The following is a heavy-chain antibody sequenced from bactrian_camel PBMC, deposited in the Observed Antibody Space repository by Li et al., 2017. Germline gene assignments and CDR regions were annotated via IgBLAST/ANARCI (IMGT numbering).Heavy chain of an antibody. D-gene: IGHD6*01. CDR1: GYTYSGGYC. CDR2: IAKDDYTH. J-gene: IGHJ4*01. V-gene: IGHV3S26*01. Sequence: HVQLVESGGGSVQAGGSLRLSCAASGYTYSGGYCMGWFRQAPGKEREGVAAIAKDDYTHTYASSVEGRFTLSKDNTKNTLYLQMNSLKPEDTAMYYCAASWTLCPPRSKAPPNFWGQGTQVTVS. CDR3: AASWTLCPPRSKAPPNF.